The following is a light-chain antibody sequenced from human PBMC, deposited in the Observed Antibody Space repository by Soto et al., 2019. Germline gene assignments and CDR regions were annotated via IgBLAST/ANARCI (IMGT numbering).Light chain of an antibody. J-gene: IGKJ2*01. V-gene: IGKV1-39*01. CDR1: QSISTY. Sequence: DIQMTQSPSSLSASVGDRVTVTCRASQSISTYLNWYQHKPGTAPKLLIYAASRLQNGVPSRFSGSGSGTDFTLTISSLQPEDFATYYCQQRYSTPYTFGQGTNLEIK. CDR2: AAS. CDR3: QQRYSTPYT.